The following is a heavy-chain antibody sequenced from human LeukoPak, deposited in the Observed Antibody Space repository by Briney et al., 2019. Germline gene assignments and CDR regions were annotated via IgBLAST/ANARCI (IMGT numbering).Heavy chain of an antibody. CDR3: AKTYYDSSGDAFDI. V-gene: IGHV3-30*02. D-gene: IGHD3-22*01. CDR1: GFTFSSYG. CDR2: IRYDGSNK. J-gene: IGHJ3*02. Sequence: GGSLRLSCAASGFTFSSYGMHWVRQAPGKGLEWVAFIRYDGSNKYYADSVKGRFTISRDNSKNTLYLQMSSLRAEDTAVYYCAKTYYDSSGDAFDIWGQGTKVTVSS.